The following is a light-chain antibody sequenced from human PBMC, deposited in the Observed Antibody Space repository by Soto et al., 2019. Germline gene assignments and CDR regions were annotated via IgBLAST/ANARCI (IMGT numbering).Light chain of an antibody. V-gene: IGKV1-5*01. CDR1: QNIRNL. Sequence: DIQLTQSPSTLSAAVEDSVTITCRASQNIRNLLAWYQLKPGKAPKPLIFDASTLKTGVPSRFGGSGSGAEFNFTITGLQPDDFATYFCQQYYTYSTFGQGTRLEIK. CDR3: QQYYTYST. J-gene: IGKJ5*01. CDR2: DAS.